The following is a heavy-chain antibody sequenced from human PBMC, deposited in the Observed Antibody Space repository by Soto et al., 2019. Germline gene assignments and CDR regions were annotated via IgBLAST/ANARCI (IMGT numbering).Heavy chain of an antibody. J-gene: IGHJ4*02. D-gene: IGHD3-22*01. CDR1: GYTFTSYD. V-gene: IGHV1-8*01. CDR2: MNPNSGNT. Sequence: ASVKVSCKASGYTFTSYDINGAQQATGQGLEWMGWMNPNSGNTGYAQKFQGRVSMTRNTSISTANMELSSLRSEDTAAYYCARGSRAYDISGYYFEYWVQGTLVTVSS. CDR3: ARGSRAYDISGYYFEY.